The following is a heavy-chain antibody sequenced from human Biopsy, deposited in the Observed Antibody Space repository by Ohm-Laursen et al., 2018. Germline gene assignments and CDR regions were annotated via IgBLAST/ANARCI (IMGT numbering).Heavy chain of an antibody. CDR2: ISGGGTI. Sequence: GSLRLSCSASGFSFSDYHMRWIRQAPGRGLEWVSYISGGGTIYYGDSMKGRVTISRDNANNSVSLQMNNLRVDDTAVYYCARWYGDLFYYYNGMDVWGQGTTVTVSS. CDR3: ARWYGDLFYYYNGMDV. D-gene: IGHD3-10*01. V-gene: IGHV3-11*04. J-gene: IGHJ6*02. CDR1: GFSFSDYH.